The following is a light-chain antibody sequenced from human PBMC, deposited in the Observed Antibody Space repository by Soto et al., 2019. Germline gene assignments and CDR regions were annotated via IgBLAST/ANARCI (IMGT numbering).Light chain of an antibody. CDR2: STS. J-gene: IGKJ2*01. Sequence: DIQLTQSPSPLSASVGDRVTISCRASQSISSNLNWYQQKPGKASKFLIYSTSILRSGVPSRFSGGGSGTDFTLTISSLQPEDFATYYCQQYNSIPYTFGQGTKLEVK. CDR3: QQYNSIPYT. CDR1: QSISSN. V-gene: IGKV1-39*01.